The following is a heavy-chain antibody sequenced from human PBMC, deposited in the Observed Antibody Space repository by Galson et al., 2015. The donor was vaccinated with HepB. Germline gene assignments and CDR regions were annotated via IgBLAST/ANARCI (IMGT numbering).Heavy chain of an antibody. J-gene: IGHJ6*02. V-gene: IGHV3-33*05. Sequence: SLRLSCAASGITFIHFSVHWVRQAPGKGLEWLSFISHDASNKEYVDSVRGRFIVSRDNSNNTFYLQMNSLRVDDTAIYFCATGGWGQTVATTDHDADVWGQGTTVIVSS. D-gene: IGHD5-12*01. CDR2: ISHDASNK. CDR3: ATGGWGQTVATTDHDADV. CDR1: GITFIHFS.